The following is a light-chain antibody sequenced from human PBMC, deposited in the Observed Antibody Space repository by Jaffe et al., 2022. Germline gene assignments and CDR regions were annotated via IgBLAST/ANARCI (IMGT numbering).Light chain of an antibody. CDR3: CSYAGSYMWV. CDR1: SSDVGGYNY. V-gene: IGLV2-11*01. CDR2: DVN. J-gene: IGLJ3*02. Sequence: QSALTQPRSVSGSPGQSVAISCTGTSSDVGGYNYVSWYQQYPGKAPKLIIRDVNKRPSGVSDRFSGSKSGNTASLIISGLQAEDEADYHCCSYAGSYMWVFGGGTKLTVL.